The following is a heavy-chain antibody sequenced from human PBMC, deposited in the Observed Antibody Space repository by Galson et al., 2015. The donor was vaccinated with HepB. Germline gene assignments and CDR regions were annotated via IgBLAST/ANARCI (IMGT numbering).Heavy chain of an antibody. CDR3: AAEDIVVVPGAFDI. CDR1: GGTFSSYA. CDR2: IIPIFGTA. D-gene: IGHD2-2*01. Sequence: SVKVSCKASGGTFSSYAISWVRQAPGQGLEWMGGIIPIFGTANYAQKFQGRVTITADESTSTAYMELSSLRSEDTAVYYCAAEDIVVVPGAFDIWGQGTMVTVSS. J-gene: IGHJ3*02. V-gene: IGHV1-69*13.